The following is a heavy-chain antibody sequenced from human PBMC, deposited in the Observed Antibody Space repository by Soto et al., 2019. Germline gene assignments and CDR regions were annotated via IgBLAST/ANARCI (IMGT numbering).Heavy chain of an antibody. D-gene: IGHD1-1*01. CDR2: IYSGGST. CDR3: AKFQAGTPGHFDY. V-gene: IGHV3-53*01. CDR1: GFTVSSNY. J-gene: IGHJ4*02. Sequence: PGGSLRLSCAASGFTVSSNYMSWIRQAPGKGLWWVSVIYSGGSTYYAASVKCRCTICIDNSKNTLYLQMNSLRAEDTAVYYCAKFQAGTPGHFDYWGQRTLVTVSS.